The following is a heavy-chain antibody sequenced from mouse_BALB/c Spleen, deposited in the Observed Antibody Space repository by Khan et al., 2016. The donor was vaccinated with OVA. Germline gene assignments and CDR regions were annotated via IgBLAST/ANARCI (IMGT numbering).Heavy chain of an antibody. V-gene: IGHV14-3*02. Sequence: VQLQQSGAELVKPGASVKLSCTASGFNIKDTYMHWVKQRPEQGLEWIGRIDPANGNSKYDPKFQGKATITADTSSNPAYLQLSSLTSEDTAVYYCARDYWDVFAYWGQGTLVTVSA. CDR3: ARDYWDVFAY. CDR2: IDPANGNS. J-gene: IGHJ3*01. D-gene: IGHD4-1*01. CDR1: GFNIKDTY.